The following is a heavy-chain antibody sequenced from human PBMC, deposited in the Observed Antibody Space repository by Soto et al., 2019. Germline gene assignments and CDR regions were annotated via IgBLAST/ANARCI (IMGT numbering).Heavy chain of an antibody. D-gene: IGHD2-15*01. V-gene: IGHV4-30-4*02. Sequence: SETLSLTCTVSGGSISSGDYYWSWIRQPPGKGLEWIGYIYYSRSTYYNPSLKSRFTISVDTSKNQFSLKLSSVTAADTAVYYCAREVVAATRAPLNWFDLWGQGAMVTVSS. J-gene: IGHJ5*02. CDR3: AREVVAATRAPLNWFDL. CDR1: GGSISSGDYY. CDR2: IYYSRST.